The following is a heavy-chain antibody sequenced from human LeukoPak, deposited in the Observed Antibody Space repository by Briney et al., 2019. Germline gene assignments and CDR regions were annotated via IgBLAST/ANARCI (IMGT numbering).Heavy chain of an antibody. Sequence: ASVKVSCKASGYTFTGYYMHWVRPAPGQGLEWMGWINPNSGGTNYTQKLQGRVTMTRDTSISTAYMELSRLRSHDTAVYNCARARVVSSWFDYWGQGTLVTVSS. V-gene: IGHV1-2*02. J-gene: IGHJ4*02. D-gene: IGHD6-13*01. CDR3: ARARVVSSWFDY. CDR1: GYTFTGYY. CDR2: INPNSGGT.